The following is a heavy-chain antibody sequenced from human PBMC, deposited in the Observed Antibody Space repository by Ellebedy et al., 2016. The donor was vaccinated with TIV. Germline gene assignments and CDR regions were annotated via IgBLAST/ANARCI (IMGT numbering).Heavy chain of an antibody. CDR2: VSTYNGNT. J-gene: IGHJ4*02. D-gene: IGHD2-15*01. Sequence: ASVKVSXKASGYSFTTYGVSWVRQAPGQGLEWMGWVSTYNGNTNSAQKLQGRVTMTTDTSTTTAYMELRSLRSDDTAVYYCARVMSLGIWDGFDFWGQGTLVIVSS. CDR1: GYSFTTYG. CDR3: ARVMSLGIWDGFDF. V-gene: IGHV1-18*01.